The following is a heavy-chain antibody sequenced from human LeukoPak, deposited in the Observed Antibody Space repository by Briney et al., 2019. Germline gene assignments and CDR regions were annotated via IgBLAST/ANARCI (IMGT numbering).Heavy chain of an antibody. D-gene: IGHD3-10*01. CDR3: ARGYYGSGSYLD. Sequence: SETLSLTCAVCGGSFSGYYWSWIRQPPGKGLEWIGEINHSGSTNYNPSLKSRVTISVDTSKNQFSLKLSSVTAADTAVYYCARGYYGSGSYLDWGQGTLVTVSS. CDR2: INHSGST. J-gene: IGHJ4*02. CDR1: GGSFSGYY. V-gene: IGHV4-34*01.